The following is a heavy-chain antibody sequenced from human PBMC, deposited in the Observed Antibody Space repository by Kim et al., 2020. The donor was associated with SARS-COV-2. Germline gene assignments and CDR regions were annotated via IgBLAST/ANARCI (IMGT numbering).Heavy chain of an antibody. Sequence: SVKVSCKASGGTFSSYAISWVRQAPGQGLEWMGGIIPIFGTANYAQKFQGRVTITADESTSTAYMELSSLRSEDTAVYYCARDCVPFRLDFDLSSYYYYGMDVWGQGTTVTVSS. CDR2: IIPIFGTA. J-gene: IGHJ6*02. CDR1: GGTFSSYA. D-gene: IGHD3-9*01. CDR3: ARDCVPFRLDFDLSSYYYYGMDV. V-gene: IGHV1-69*13.